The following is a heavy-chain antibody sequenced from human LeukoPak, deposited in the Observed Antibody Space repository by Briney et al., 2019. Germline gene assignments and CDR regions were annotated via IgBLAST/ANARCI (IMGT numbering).Heavy chain of an antibody. D-gene: IGHD4-23*01. CDR2: IIPILGIA. Sequence: ASVKVSCKASGGTFSSYAISWVRQATGQGLEWMGRIIPILGIANYAQKFQGRVTITADKSTSTAYMELSSLRVEDTAVYHCARYEVTLDAGFDYWGQGTLVTVSS. J-gene: IGHJ4*02. V-gene: IGHV1-69*04. CDR1: GGTFSSYA. CDR3: ARYEVTLDAGFDY.